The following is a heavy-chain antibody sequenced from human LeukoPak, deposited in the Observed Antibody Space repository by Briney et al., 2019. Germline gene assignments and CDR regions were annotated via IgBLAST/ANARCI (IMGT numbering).Heavy chain of an antibody. CDR2: ISGSGGST. CDR1: GFTFSSYA. CDR3: AKVVGATTRGYFDY. Sequence: RSGESLRLSCAASGFTFSSYAMSWVRQAPGKGLEWVSTISGSGGSTYYADSVKGRSTISRDNSRNSLYLQMSSLRAEDTALYYCAKVVGATTRGYFDYWGQGTLVTVSS. D-gene: IGHD1-26*01. J-gene: IGHJ4*02. V-gene: IGHV3-23*01.